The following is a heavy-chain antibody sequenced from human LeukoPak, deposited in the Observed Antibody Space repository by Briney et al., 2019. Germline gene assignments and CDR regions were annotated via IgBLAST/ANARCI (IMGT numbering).Heavy chain of an antibody. CDR3: ASRPRADIGPLDF. CDR2: ISGSGSRT. V-gene: IGHV3-23*01. Sequence: GGSLRLSCAASGFTFSGYAMTWARQAPGKGLEWVSSISGSGSRTYYTESVKGRFTISRDNSKNTLYLQMNSLRADETAIYYCASRPRADIGPLDFWGQGTLVTVSS. CDR1: GFTFSGYA. J-gene: IGHJ4*02. D-gene: IGHD1-14*01.